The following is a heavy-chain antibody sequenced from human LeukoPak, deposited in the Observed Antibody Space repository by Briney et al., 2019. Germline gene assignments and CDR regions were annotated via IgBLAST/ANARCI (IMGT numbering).Heavy chain of an antibody. CDR1: GFSFNNYR. Sequence: GGSLRLSCVASGFSFNNYRMTWVRQAPGKGLEWVANIKQDGSEKQYVDSVRGRFAISRDNAKKSLYLQINTLRAEDTAVYYCVRGPHIAATSYWGQGTLVTVSS. CDR2: IKQDGSEK. D-gene: IGHD6-25*01. J-gene: IGHJ4*02. V-gene: IGHV3-7*03. CDR3: VRGPHIAATSY.